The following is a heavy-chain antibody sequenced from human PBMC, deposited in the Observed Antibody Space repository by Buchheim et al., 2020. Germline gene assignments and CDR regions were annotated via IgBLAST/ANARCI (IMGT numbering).Heavy chain of an antibody. CDR1: GITFRRYE. J-gene: IGHJ4*02. D-gene: IGHD3-22*01. V-gene: IGHV3-48*03. CDR3: ASAGGGYPLGIFDY. Sequence: EVQLVESGGGLVQPGGSLRLSCATSGITFRRYEMNWVRQAPGKGLEWVSYISSGGSSGYTIYYADSVKGRFTISRDNAKNSLYLQMHGLRAEDTAVYYCASAGGGYPLGIFDYWGQGTL. CDR2: ISSGGSSGYTI.